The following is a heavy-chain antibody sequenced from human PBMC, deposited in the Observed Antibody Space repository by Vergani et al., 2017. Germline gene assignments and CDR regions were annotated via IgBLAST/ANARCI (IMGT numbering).Heavy chain of an antibody. CDR2: IIPIFGTA. CDR1: GGTFSSYA. D-gene: IGHD2-2*01. Sequence: QVQLVQSGAEVKKPGSSVKVSCKASGGTFSSYAISWVRQAPGQGLEWMGGIIPIFGTANYAQKFQGRVTITADESTSTAYMELSSLRSEDTAVYYCAREISQYCSSTSCYSAGEYYYYYYMDVWGKGTTVTVSS. J-gene: IGHJ6*03. CDR3: AREISQYCSSTSCYSAGEYYYYYYMDV. V-gene: IGHV1-69*01.